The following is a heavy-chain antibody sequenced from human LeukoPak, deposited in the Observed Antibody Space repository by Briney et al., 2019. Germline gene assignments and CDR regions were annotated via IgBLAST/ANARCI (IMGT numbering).Heavy chain of an antibody. CDR2: ISYSGST. CDR3: ARQFGGIHFDY. D-gene: IGHD1-26*01. CDR1: GGSISSSSYY. V-gene: IGHV4-39*01. Sequence: SETLSPTCTVSGGSISSSSYYWGWIRQPPGKGLEWIGSISYSGSTYYNPSLRSRVTISVDTSKNQFSLKLSSVTAADTAMYYCARQFGGIHFDYWGQGTLVTVSS. J-gene: IGHJ4*02.